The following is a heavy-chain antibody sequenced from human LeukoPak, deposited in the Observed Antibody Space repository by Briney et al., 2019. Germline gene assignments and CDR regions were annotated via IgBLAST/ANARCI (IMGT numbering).Heavy chain of an antibody. V-gene: IGHV1-18*01. D-gene: IGHD3-16*02. CDR1: GYTFSSYG. Sequence: GASVKVSCKASGYTFSSYGISWVRQAPGQGLEWMGWISVYNGNPEYGQKFQGRVIMTTDTFTSAAYMELRSLRSDDTAVYYCARDQYDSVWGSHRPYFDYWGQGTLVTVSS. CDR3: ARDQYDSVWGSHRPYFDY. CDR2: ISVYNGNP. J-gene: IGHJ4*02.